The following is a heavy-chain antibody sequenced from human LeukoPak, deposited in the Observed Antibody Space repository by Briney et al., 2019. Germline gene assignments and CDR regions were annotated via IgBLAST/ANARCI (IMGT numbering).Heavy chain of an antibody. CDR2: IYYSGST. V-gene: IGHV4-59*11. CDR1: GGSISSHY. Sequence: SETLSLTCTVSGGSISSHYWSWIRQPPGKGLEWIGYIYYSGSTHYNPSIKSRVTISVDTSKNQFSLKLSSMTAADTAVYYCARLIAAAWDWLDPWGQGTLVTVSS. D-gene: IGHD6-13*01. J-gene: IGHJ5*02. CDR3: ARLIAAAWDWLDP.